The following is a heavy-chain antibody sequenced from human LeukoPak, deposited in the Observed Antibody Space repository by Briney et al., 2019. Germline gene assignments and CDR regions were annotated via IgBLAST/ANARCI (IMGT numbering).Heavy chain of an antibody. CDR3: ARAYYDILTGYVPPFDY. V-gene: IGHV1-2*02. CDR1: GYTFTGYY. D-gene: IGHD3-9*01. CDR2: INPNSGGT. Sequence: GASVKVSCRASGYTFTGYYMHWVRQAPGQGLEWMGWINPNSGGTNCAQKFQGRVTMTRDTSISTAYMELSRLRSDDTAVYYCARAYYDILTGYVPPFDYWGQGTLVTVSS. J-gene: IGHJ4*02.